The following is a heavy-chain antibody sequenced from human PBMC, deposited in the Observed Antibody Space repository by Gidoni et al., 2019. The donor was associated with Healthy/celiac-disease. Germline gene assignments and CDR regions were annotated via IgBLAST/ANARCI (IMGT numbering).Heavy chain of an antibody. V-gene: IGHV1-2*02. CDR3: ARPGFGATYAFDI. Sequence: QVQLVQSGAEVKKPGASVKASCTASGYTFTGYYMHWVRQAHGQGLVWMGWINPNSGGTNYAQKFQGRVTMTRDTSISTAYMELSRLRSDDTAVYYCARPGFGATYAFDIWGQGTMVTVSS. J-gene: IGHJ3*02. CDR2: INPNSGGT. CDR1: GYTFTGYY. D-gene: IGHD1-26*01.